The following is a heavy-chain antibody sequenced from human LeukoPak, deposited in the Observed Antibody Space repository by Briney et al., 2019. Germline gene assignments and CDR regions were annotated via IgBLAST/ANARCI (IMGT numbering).Heavy chain of an antibody. CDR1: GFTFKTYA. D-gene: IGHD3-3*01. V-gene: IGHV3-7*01. CDR3: ATDRGWRTSGYYLYYFEY. Sequence: QPGGSLRLSCAASGFTFKTYAMSWVRQAPGKGLEWVASIKHDGSEKYYVDSVRGRFTISRDNTMNSLYLQMSSLRAEDTAVYYCATDRGWRTSGYYLYYFEYWGQGTLVTYSS. CDR2: IKHDGSEK. J-gene: IGHJ4*02.